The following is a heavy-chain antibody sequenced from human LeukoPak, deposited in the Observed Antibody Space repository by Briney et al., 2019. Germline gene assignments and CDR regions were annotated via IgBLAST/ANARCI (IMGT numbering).Heavy chain of an antibody. J-gene: IGHJ4*02. CDR2: IYYSGST. CDR3: ATTGPIVVSY. D-gene: IGHD3-22*01. V-gene: IGHV4-39*01. Sequence: SETLSLTCSVSGGSISSGSYYWGWIRQPPGKGMEWIASIYYSGSTYYNSSLKSRVTISADTSKNQLSLKLSSVTAADTAVYYCATTGPIVVSYWGQGTLVTVSS. CDR1: GGSISSGSYY.